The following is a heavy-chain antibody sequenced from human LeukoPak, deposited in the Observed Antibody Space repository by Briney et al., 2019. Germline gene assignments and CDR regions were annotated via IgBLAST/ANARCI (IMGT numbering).Heavy chain of an antibody. Sequence: SETLSLTCTVSGGSISSSSYYWGWIRQPPGKGLEWIGSIYYSGSTNYNPSLKSRVTMSVDTSKNQFSLKLSSVTAADTAVYYCACLHRGSGSYYNKVRLDLSSPDYWGQGTLVTVSS. J-gene: IGHJ4*02. V-gene: IGHV4-39*07. CDR2: IYYSGST. CDR3: ACLHRGSGSYYNKVRLDLSSPDY. CDR1: GGSISSSSYY. D-gene: IGHD3-10*01.